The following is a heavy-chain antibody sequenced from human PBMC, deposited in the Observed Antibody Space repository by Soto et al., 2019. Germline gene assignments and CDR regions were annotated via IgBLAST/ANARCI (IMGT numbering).Heavy chain of an antibody. J-gene: IGHJ4*02. Sequence: PGGSLRLSCAASGFTFSSYAMSWVRQAPGKGLEWVSAISGSGGSTYYADSVKGRFTISRDNSNNTLYLQMNSLRAEDTAVYYCAKDTPDYDFWSGYSYYFDYWGQGTLVTVSS. CDR3: AKDTPDYDFWSGYSYYFDY. V-gene: IGHV3-23*01. CDR1: GFTFSSYA. D-gene: IGHD3-3*01. CDR2: ISGSGGST.